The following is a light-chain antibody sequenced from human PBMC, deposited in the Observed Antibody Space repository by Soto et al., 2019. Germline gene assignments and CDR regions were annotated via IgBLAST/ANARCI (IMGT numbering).Light chain of an antibody. V-gene: IGKV3-20*01. Sequence: EIVLTQSPGTLYLSPGERATLSCRASQSVSSYLAWYQQKPGQAPRLLIYGASSRATGIPDRFSGSGSGTDFTLTISRLETEDFSVYYCQQYVSSSRTFGQGPKVEIK. CDR2: GAS. J-gene: IGKJ1*01. CDR3: QQYVSSSRT. CDR1: QSVSSY.